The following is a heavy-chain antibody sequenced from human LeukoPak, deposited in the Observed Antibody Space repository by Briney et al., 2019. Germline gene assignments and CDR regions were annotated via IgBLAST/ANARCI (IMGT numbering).Heavy chain of an antibody. Sequence: PGGSLRLSCVVSGFDLSDYYMSWIRQAPGKGLEWSSYISSSGGNIYFADSVKGRFTMSRDNARGSLYLQMNSLTADDTAIYYCARRRDYFDYWGQGTLVTVSS. CDR1: GFDLSDYY. J-gene: IGHJ4*02. CDR2: ISSSGGNI. V-gene: IGHV3-11*01. CDR3: ARRRDYFDY.